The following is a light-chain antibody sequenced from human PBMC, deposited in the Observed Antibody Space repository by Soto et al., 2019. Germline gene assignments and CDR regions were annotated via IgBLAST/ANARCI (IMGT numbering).Light chain of an antibody. CDR2: GAS. Sequence: VLKQSPAPLSVSPGERPTLSCRASQGISSNLDWYQEKPGQAPRILSXGASTRATGIPAGFSGSGSGTEFTLTISSLQSEEFAVYSCQQSKNWWTFGQGTKV. J-gene: IGKJ1*01. CDR1: QGISSN. CDR3: QQSKNWWT. V-gene: IGKV3-15*01.